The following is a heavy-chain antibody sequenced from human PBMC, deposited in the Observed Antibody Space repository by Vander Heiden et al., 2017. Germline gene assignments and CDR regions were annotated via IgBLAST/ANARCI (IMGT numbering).Heavy chain of an antibody. CDR3: ARANLRDDYYCGMDV. V-gene: IGHV3-21*01. CDR2: ISSSSSYI. Sequence: EVLLVESRGGRVKPAWSSRLSCQASGFPSSSYSMHGFRQPPGKGQEWVSSISSSSSYIYYADSVKGRCTISRDNAKNSLYLQMNSLRAEDTAVYYCARANLRDDYYCGMDVWGQGTTVTVSS. J-gene: IGHJ6*02. CDR1: GFPSSSYS. D-gene: IGHD2-8*01.